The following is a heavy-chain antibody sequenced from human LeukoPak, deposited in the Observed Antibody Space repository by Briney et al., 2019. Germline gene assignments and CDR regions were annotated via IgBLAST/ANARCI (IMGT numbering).Heavy chain of an antibody. V-gene: IGHV3-23*01. CDR3: AKIAQLWLQFLDY. CDR1: GFTFSSYA. D-gene: IGHD5-18*01. Sequence: SGGSLRLSCAASGFTFSSYAMSWVRQAPGKGLEWVSAISGSGGSTYYADSVKGRFTISRDNYKNTLYLQMNSLRAEDTAVYYCAKIAQLWLQFLDYWGQGTLVTVSS. CDR2: ISGSGGST. J-gene: IGHJ4*02.